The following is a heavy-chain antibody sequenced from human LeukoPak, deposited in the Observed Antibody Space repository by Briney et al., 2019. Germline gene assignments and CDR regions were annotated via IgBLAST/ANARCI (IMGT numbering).Heavy chain of an antibody. J-gene: IGHJ6*02. V-gene: IGHV3-7*01. CDR1: GFTFSSYW. CDR2: IKQDGSEK. Sequence: LSGGSLRLSCAASGFTFSSYWMSWVRQAPGKGLEWVANIKQDGSEKYYVDSVKGRFTISRDNAKNSLYLQMNSLRAEDMAVYYCARDGLIAVAGTKDYYYYGMDVWGQGTTVTVSS. CDR3: ARDGLIAVAGTKDYYYYGMDV. D-gene: IGHD6-19*01.